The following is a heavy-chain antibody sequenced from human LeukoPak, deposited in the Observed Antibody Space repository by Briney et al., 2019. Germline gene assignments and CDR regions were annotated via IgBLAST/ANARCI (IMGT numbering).Heavy chain of an antibody. Sequence: SETLSLTCPVSGGSISSGSYYWSWIRQPAGKGLEWIGRIYTSGSTNYNPSLKSRVTISVDTSKNQFSLKLSSVTAADTAVYYCARSGADRPVYWGQGTLVTVSS. CDR2: IYTSGST. CDR1: GGSISSGSYY. D-gene: IGHD1-26*01. J-gene: IGHJ4*02. CDR3: ARSGADRPVY. V-gene: IGHV4-61*02.